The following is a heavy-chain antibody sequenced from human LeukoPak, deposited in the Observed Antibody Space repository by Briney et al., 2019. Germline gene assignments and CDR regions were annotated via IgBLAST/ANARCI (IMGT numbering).Heavy chain of an antibody. D-gene: IGHD6-19*01. CDR1: GGSLSVYY. V-gene: IGHV4-34*01. CDR2: INHRGST. J-gene: IGHJ4*02. Sequence: PSDTLSLTCAVYGGSLSVYYCSWIRQPPGKGLEWIGEINHRGSTNYNPSLKRRVTILKDTSKNQFSLKLRSVTVADTAVYYCARVKPVAGTLPHLLDYWGQGTLVTVSS. CDR3: ARVKPVAGTLPHLLDY.